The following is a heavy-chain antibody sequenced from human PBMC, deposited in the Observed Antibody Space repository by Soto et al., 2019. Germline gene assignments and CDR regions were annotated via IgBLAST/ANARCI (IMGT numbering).Heavy chain of an antibody. CDR3: ARGHSSDWVNWFDP. D-gene: IGHD6-25*01. V-gene: IGHV4-59*01. J-gene: IGHJ5*02. CDR2: IYDDGTA. Sequence: QVQLQESGPGLVKPSETLSLTCSVSGASISNNYWNWILRPPGKGLEWIAYIYDDGTANYNPSLKSRATMSVDRSKNQFSLTLNFVTAADTAVYYCARGHSSDWVNWFDPWGQGTVVTVSS. CDR1: GASISNNY.